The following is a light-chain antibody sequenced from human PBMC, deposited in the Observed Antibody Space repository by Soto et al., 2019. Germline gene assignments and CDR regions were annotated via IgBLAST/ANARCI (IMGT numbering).Light chain of an antibody. J-gene: IGKJ1*01. CDR1: QSIGNW. CDR3: QQYNTYSWT. Sequence: DIQMTQSPSTLSASLGDRVTITCRASQSIGNWLAWYQQKPGKAPNLLIYDASSLESGVSSRFSGSGSGTEFPLTISSLQPDDFATYYCQQYNTYSWTFGQGTKVDIK. V-gene: IGKV1-5*01. CDR2: DAS.